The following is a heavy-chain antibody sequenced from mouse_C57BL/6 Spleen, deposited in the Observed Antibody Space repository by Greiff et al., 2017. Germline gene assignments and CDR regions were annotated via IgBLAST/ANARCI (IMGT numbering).Heavy chain of an antibody. Sequence: VKLMESGAELARPGASVKLSCKASGYTFTSYGISWVKQRTGQGLEWIGEIYPRSGNTYYNEKFKGKATLTAEKSSSTAYMELRSLTSEDSAVYFCAGYGSSYDYAMDYWGQGTSVTVSS. V-gene: IGHV1-81*01. CDR3: AGYGSSYDYAMDY. CDR2: IYPRSGNT. CDR1: GYTFTSYG. D-gene: IGHD1-1*01. J-gene: IGHJ4*01.